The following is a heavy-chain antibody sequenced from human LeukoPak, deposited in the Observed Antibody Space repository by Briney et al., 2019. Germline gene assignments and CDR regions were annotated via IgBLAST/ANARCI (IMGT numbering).Heavy chain of an antibody. D-gene: IGHD3-10*01. V-gene: IGHV4-59*01. Sequence: SETLSLTCTVSGASISSYYWSWIRQPPGKGLEWIGYIYYSGSTKYNPSPKSRVTISVDTSKNQFSLKLTSVTAADTAVYYCARDLGYYGSGTFDPWGQGTLVTVSS. CDR1: GASISSYY. CDR3: ARDLGYYGSGTFDP. J-gene: IGHJ5*02. CDR2: IYYSGST.